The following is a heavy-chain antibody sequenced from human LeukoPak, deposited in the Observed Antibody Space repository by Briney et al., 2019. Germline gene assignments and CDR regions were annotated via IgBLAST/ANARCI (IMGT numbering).Heavy chain of an antibody. CDR2: ISGGGDIT. CDR1: GFTFIRYA. J-gene: IGHJ4*02. Sequence: QPGWSLRLSCAVSGFTFIRYAMTWVRQAPGKGLEWVSAISGGGDITYYADSVKGRFTISRDNSKNTFYLQMNNLRGDDTAIYYCAKDVCGIWFGELVSTFDYWGQGTLVTVSS. D-gene: IGHD3-10*01. CDR3: AKDVCGIWFGELVSTFDY. V-gene: IGHV3-23*01.